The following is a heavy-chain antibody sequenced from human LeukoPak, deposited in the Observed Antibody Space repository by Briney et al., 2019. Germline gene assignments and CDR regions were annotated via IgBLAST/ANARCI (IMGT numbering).Heavy chain of an antibody. Sequence: GGSLRLSCAASGLTFTSDEMNWVRQAPGKGLEWVSLISASGTGMFYADSVKGRFTISRDNAKKSLYLQMYSLRAEDTAVYCCARGYRYGSHFDSWGQGTLVTVSS. D-gene: IGHD5-18*01. CDR1: GLTFTSDE. CDR3: ARGYRYGSHFDS. J-gene: IGHJ4*02. CDR2: ISASGTGM. V-gene: IGHV3-48*03.